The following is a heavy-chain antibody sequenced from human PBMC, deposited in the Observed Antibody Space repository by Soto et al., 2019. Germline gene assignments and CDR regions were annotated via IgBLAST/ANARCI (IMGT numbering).Heavy chain of an antibody. V-gene: IGHV3-30*04. Sequence: QVQLVESGGGVVQPGKSLRVSWVVSGFSFRGHAIHWVRQAPGKGLEWVAAISRDGSIKYYVDSVKGRFTVSRDNSKNAVYLEMNSLRDEDTAVYHCARSRNGGVADSFDYWGQGTLVTVSA. CDR1: GFSFRGHA. D-gene: IGHD2-8*01. CDR3: ARSRNGGVADSFDY. CDR2: ISRDGSIK. J-gene: IGHJ4*02.